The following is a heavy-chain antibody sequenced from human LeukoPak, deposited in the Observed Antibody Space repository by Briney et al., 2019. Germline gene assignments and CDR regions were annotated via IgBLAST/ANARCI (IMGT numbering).Heavy chain of an antibody. CDR3: ARDGMVRGVNFDY. Sequence: ASVKVSCKASGGTFSIYAISWVRQAPGQGLEWMGGIIPIFGTANYAQKFQGRVTITADESTSTAYMELSSLRSEDTAVYYCARDGMVRGVNFDYWGQGTLVTVSS. V-gene: IGHV1-69*13. CDR1: GGTFSIYA. D-gene: IGHD3-10*01. CDR2: IIPIFGTA. J-gene: IGHJ4*02.